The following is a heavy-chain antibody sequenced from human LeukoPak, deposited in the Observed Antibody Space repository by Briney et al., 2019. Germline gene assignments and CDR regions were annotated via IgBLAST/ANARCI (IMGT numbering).Heavy chain of an antibody. CDR1: GFTVSSNY. V-gene: IGHV3-66*01. CDR2: IYSGGSK. Sequence: GGSLRLSCAASGFTVSSNYMSWVRQAPGKGLEWVSVIYSGGSKYYADSVKGRFTISRDNSKNTLYLQMNSLRAEDTAVYYCARDHGYSSGWYNVYWGQGTLVTVSS. J-gene: IGHJ4*02. D-gene: IGHD6-19*01. CDR3: ARDHGYSSGWYNVY.